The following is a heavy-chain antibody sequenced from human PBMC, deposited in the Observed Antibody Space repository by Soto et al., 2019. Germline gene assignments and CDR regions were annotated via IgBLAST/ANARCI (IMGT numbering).Heavy chain of an antibody. Sequence: PGESLKISCKGSGYSFTSYWIGWVRQMPGKGLEWMGIIYPGDSDTRYSPSFQGQVTISADKSISTAYLQWSSLKASDTAMYYCARRRGDETYDSWSGYYDYGMDVWGQGTTVTVSS. V-gene: IGHV5-51*01. CDR1: GYSFTSYW. D-gene: IGHD3-3*01. J-gene: IGHJ6*02. CDR3: ARRRGDETYDSWSGYYDYGMDV. CDR2: IYPGDSDT.